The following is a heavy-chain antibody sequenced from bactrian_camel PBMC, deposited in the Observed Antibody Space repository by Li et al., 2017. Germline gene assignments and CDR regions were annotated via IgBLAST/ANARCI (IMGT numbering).Heavy chain of an antibody. V-gene: IGHV3S53*01. J-gene: IGHJ4*01. CDR3: AADPSWRCGLASEYTY. Sequence: HVQLVESGGGSVQAGGSVTLSCVASGFTESGNYVAWIRQAPGKRREAVALIDTDARTNYADSVKGRFTISKDNAKSTLYLQMNSLKPEDTAMYYCAADPSWRCGLASEYTYWGQGTQVTVSS. D-gene: IGHD5*01. CDR1: GFTESGNY. CDR2: IDTDART.